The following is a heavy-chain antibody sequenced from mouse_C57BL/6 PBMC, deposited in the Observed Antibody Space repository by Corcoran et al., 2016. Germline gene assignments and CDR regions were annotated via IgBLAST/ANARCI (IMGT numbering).Heavy chain of an antibody. D-gene: IGHD2-1*01. V-gene: IGHV1-80*01. J-gene: IGHJ3*01. Sequence: QVQLQQSGAELVKPGASVKISCKASGYAFSSYWMNWVKQRPGKGLEWIGQIYPGDGDTNYNGKFKGKATLTADKSSSTAYMQLSSLTSEESAVYFCATPPPYGNYWFAYWGQGTLVTVSA. CDR1: GYAFSSYW. CDR2: IYPGDGDT. CDR3: ATPPPYGNYWFAY.